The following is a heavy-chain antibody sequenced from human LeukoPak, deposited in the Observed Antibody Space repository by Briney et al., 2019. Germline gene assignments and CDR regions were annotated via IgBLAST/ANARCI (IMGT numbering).Heavy chain of an antibody. D-gene: IGHD3-3*01. CDR2: ITSGAGST. Sequence: GGSLRLSCAASGFTFSSHGMNWVRQAPGKGLEWVSTITSGAGSTYYAESVKGRFTISRDNSKSMLYLQMNSLRAEDTAVYYCASEIIFGSFDYWGQGTLVTVSS. CDR1: GFTFSSHG. V-gene: IGHV3-23*01. CDR3: ASEIIFGSFDY. J-gene: IGHJ4*02.